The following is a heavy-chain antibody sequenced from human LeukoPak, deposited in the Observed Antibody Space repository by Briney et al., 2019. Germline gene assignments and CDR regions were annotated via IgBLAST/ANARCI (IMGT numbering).Heavy chain of an antibody. D-gene: IGHD1-26*01. V-gene: IGHV4-59*01. CDR3: ARYGGVGATHFDY. CDR2: IYYAGNT. CDR1: GGSISSYY. J-gene: IGHJ4*02. Sequence: TSETLSLTCTVSGGSISSYYWSWIRQPPGKGLEWIGYIYYAGNTNYNPSLKSRVSISVDTSKNRFSLKLYSVTAADTAVYYCARYGGVGATHFDYWGQGTLVTVSS.